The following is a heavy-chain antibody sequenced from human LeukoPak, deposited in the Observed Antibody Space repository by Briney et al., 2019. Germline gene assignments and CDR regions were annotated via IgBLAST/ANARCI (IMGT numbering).Heavy chain of an antibody. CDR1: GFTFDDYA. CDR3: AKDISIYGSGSGMAFDI. D-gene: IGHD3-10*01. J-gene: IGHJ3*02. CDR2: ISWNSGSI. Sequence: GGSLRLSCAASGFTFDDYAMHWVRQAPGKGLEWVSGISWNSGSIGYADSVKGRFTISRDNAKSSLYLQMNSLRAEDTALYYCAKDISIYGSGSGMAFDIWGQGTMVTVSS. V-gene: IGHV3-9*01.